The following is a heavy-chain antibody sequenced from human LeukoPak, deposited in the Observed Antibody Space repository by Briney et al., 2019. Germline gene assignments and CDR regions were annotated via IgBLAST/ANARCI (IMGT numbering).Heavy chain of an antibody. Sequence: GASVKVSCKASGYTFICYYMHWVRQAPGQGLEWMGWINPDSGSTNYAQRFQGRVTMTRDTSISTAYMELSRLRSDDTAVYYCARWAHADTYYYYGMDVWGQGTTVTVSS. CDR2: INPDSGST. V-gene: IGHV1-2*02. J-gene: IGHJ6*02. CDR1: GYTFICYY. CDR3: ARWAHADTYYYYGMDV. D-gene: IGHD1-26*01.